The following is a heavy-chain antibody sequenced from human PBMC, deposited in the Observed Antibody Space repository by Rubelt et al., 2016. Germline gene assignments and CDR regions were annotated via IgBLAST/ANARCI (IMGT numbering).Heavy chain of an antibody. CDR3: ARDRGGYCSGGSCDAFDI. J-gene: IGHJ3*02. Sequence: EVLLVQSGAEVKKPGESLKISCKGSGYSFTSYWIGWVRRMPGKGLEWMGIIYPGDSDTRYSPSIQGQVTISADKSISTAYLQWSSLKASDTAMYYCARDRGGYCSGGSCDAFDIWGQGTMVTVSS. CDR1: GYSFTSYW. V-gene: IGHV5-51*01. CDR2: IYPGDSDT. D-gene: IGHD2-15*01.